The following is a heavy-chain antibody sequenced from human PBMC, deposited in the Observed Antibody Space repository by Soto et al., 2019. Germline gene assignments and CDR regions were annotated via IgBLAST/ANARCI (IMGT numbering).Heavy chain of an antibody. J-gene: IGHJ5*02. CDR3: ARQRRGSSMWNGDWLDL. D-gene: IGHD6-13*01. CDR1: GGSMNTINYY. V-gene: IGHV4-39*01. CDR2: VFYSGST. Sequence: SETLSLTCTVSGGSMNTINYYWGWIRQPPGKGLEWIGNVFYSGSTYYTPSLKSRVTISVDTSKNQFSLKLTSVTAADTAVYFCARQRRGSSMWNGDWLDLWGQGSQVTVSS.